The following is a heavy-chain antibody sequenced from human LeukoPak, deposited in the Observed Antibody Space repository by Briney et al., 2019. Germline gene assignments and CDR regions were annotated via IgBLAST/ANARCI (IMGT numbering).Heavy chain of an antibody. V-gene: IGHV4-34*01. J-gene: IGHJ4*02. CDR3: ARLLHDSRGYYYFDY. D-gene: IGHD3-22*01. Sequence: KPSDTLSLTCAVYGGSFSGYYWSWIRQPPGKGLEWIGEINHSGSTNYNPSLKSRVTMSVDTSKSQFSLKVSSVTAADTAVYYCARLLHDSRGYYYFDYWGQGTLVIVSS. CDR1: GGSFSGYY. CDR2: INHSGST.